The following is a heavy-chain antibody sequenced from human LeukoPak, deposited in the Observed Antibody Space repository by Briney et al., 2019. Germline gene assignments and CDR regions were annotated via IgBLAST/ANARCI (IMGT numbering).Heavy chain of an antibody. CDR3: AKSQYQLRWGDYFDY. J-gene: IGHJ4*02. D-gene: IGHD4-23*01. V-gene: IGHV3-30*02. CDR1: GFTFSSYG. Sequence: GGSLRLSCAASGFTFSSYGMHWVRQAPGKGLEWVAFIRYDGSNIFYTDSVKGRFTISRDNSKNTLYLQMNSLRPEDTAVYYCAKSQYQLRWGDYFDYWGQGTLVTVSS. CDR2: IRYDGSNI.